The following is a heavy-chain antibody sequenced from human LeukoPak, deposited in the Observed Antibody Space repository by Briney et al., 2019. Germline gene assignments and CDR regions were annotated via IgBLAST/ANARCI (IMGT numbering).Heavy chain of an antibody. CDR1: GGSISSAGYY. Sequence: SETLSLTCTVSGGSISSAGYYWSWIRQRPGKGLEWMGFVYYSGTTYYNPSLKSRVFISLNTSQNQVSLQLSSVTAADAAVYYCARATGGAAAADFDPWGQGTLVTVSS. CDR2: VYYSGTT. J-gene: IGHJ5*02. CDR3: ARATGGAAAADFDP. V-gene: IGHV4-31*03. D-gene: IGHD6-13*01.